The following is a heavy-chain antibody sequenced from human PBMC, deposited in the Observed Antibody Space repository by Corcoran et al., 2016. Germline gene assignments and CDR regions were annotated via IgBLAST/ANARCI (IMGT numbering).Heavy chain of an antibody. CDR1: GFTFSSYG. J-gene: IGHJ6*02. V-gene: IGHV3-30*18. Sequence: QVKLVESGGGVVQPGRSLRLSCAASGFTFSSYGMHWVRQAPGKGLEWVAVISYDGSNKYYADSVKGRFTISRDNSKNTLYLQMNSLRAEDTAVYYCAKDIVVVPAARSYYYGMDVWGQGTTVTVSS. CDR3: AKDIVVVPAARSYYYGMDV. CDR2: ISYDGSNK. D-gene: IGHD2-2*01.